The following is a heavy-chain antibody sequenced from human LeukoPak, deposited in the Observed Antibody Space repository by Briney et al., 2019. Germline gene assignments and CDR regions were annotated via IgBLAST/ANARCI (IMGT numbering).Heavy chain of an antibody. CDR3: VKHSGGVYGDSDL. Sequence: GGSLRLSCAASGFTFDTYAMSWFRQAPGKGLEWVSTIGRGGGDTYYADSVKGRFTISKDSSKTSLQMSSLRAEDTAIYFCVKHSGGVYGDSDLWGQGTLVIVSS. CDR2: IGRGGGDT. D-gene: IGHD3-3*01. CDR1: GFTFDTYA. J-gene: IGHJ5*02. V-gene: IGHV3-23*01.